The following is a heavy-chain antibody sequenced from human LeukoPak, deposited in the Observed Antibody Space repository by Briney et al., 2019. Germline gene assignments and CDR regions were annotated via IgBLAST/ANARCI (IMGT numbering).Heavy chain of an antibody. Sequence: GASVKVSCKASGYTFTGYYMHWVRQAPGQGLEWMGWINPNSGGTNYAQKFQGWVTMTRDTSISTAYMELSRLRSDDTAVYYCARGVYSSSWYAFGAFDIWGQGTMVTVSS. CDR2: INPNSGGT. V-gene: IGHV1-2*04. D-gene: IGHD6-13*01. CDR3: ARGVYSSSWYAFGAFDI. CDR1: GYTFTGYY. J-gene: IGHJ3*02.